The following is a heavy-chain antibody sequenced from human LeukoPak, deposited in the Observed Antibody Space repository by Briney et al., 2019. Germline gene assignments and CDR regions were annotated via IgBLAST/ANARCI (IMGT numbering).Heavy chain of an antibody. Sequence: GGSLRLSCAASGFTFSSYAMSWVRQAPGKGLEWVSAMSGSGGSTYYADSVKGRFTISRDNSKNTLYLQMNSLRAEDTGVYYCAKDHFTYCYDSSGCLDYWGQGTLVTVSS. J-gene: IGHJ4*02. D-gene: IGHD3-22*01. V-gene: IGHV3-23*01. CDR3: AKDHFTYCYDSSGCLDY. CDR2: MSGSGGST. CDR1: GFTFSSYA.